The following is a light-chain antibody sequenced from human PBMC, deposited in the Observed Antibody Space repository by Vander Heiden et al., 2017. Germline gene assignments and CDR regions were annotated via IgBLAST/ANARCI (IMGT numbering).Light chain of an antibody. V-gene: IGLV2-14*03. J-gene: IGLJ1*01. Sequence: QSALTRPASVSGSPGESITLSCTGTNYDVGAYDYVLWCQQHPDEAHTPLVYDVSNRPSGVSNRFSGSKSGTTASLTISGLRADDEADYYCSSYTAISTRAVFGTGTKVTVL. CDR1: NYDVGAYDY. CDR3: SSYTAISTRAV. CDR2: DVS.